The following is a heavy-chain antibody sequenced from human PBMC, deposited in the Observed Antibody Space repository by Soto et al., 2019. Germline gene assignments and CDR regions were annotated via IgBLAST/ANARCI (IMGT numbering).Heavy chain of an antibody. V-gene: IGHV1-69*02. D-gene: IGHD6-13*01. J-gene: IGHJ4*02. CDR2: VLPFLDIT. Sequence: QVQLVQSGSEVKKPGSSVRVSCKTSGGTFSIYTISWVRQAPGQGLEWMGRVLPFLDITSYSQRFQGRVTIXPXSXXTTADMELRSLRSEDTAVYYCARDRDNSNWPNFDSWGQGTLVTVSS. CDR1: GGTFSIYT. CDR3: ARDRDNSNWPNFDS.